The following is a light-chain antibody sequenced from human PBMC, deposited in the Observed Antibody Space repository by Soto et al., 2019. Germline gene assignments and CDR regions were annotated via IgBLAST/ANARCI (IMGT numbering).Light chain of an antibody. CDR3: QSYDSSRPVV. CDR2: ANS. CDR1: SSNIGAGYD. Sequence: QSVLTQSPSVSGAPGQRVTISCTGSSSNIGAGYDVHWYQQLPGTAPKLLIYANSNRPSGVPDRFSGSKSDTSASLAITGLLAEDEADYYCQSYDSSRPVVFGGGTKLTVL. J-gene: IGLJ2*01. V-gene: IGLV1-40*01.